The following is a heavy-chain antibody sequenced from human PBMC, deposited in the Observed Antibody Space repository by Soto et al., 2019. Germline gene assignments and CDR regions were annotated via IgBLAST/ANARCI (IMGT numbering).Heavy chain of an antibody. J-gene: IGHJ4*02. D-gene: IGHD3-9*01. V-gene: IGHV3-33*01. CDR3: VRDRPNTESLTGYFDT. CDR2: IRFDVSTA. CDR1: GFVFRTFR. Sequence: GGSLRLSCEASGFVFRTFRMHWVRRAPGKGLEWLATIRFDVSTARYAESVRGRFKISRDNSMNTLYLQLDRLRVEDTAVYYCVRDRPNTESLTGYFDTWGQGTQVTVSS.